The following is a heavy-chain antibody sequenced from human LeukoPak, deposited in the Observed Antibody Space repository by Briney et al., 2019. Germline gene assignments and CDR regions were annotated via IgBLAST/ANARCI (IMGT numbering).Heavy chain of an antibody. CDR2: IYYSGST. CDR1: GGSISSYY. V-gene: IGHV4-59*01. J-gene: IGHJ4*02. CDR3: ARLLSNYGSGTYYYDY. Sequence: SETLSLTCTVSGGSISSYYWSWIRQPPGKGLEWIGYIYYSGSTNYNPSLKSRVTISVDTSKNQFSLKLSSVTAADTAVYYCARLLSNYGSGTYYYDYWGQGTLVTVSS. D-gene: IGHD3-10*01.